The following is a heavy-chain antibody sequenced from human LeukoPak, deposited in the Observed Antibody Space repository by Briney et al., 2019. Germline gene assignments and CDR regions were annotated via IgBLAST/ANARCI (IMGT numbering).Heavy chain of an antibody. V-gene: IGHV3-7*01. D-gene: IGHD5-12*01. CDR1: GFTFSSYW. CDR3: ARIRERWLQSDFDY. Sequence: GGSLRLSCAASGFTFSSYWMSWVRQAPGNGLEWVANIKQDGSEKYYVDSVKGRFTISRDNAKNSLYLQMNSLRAEDTAVYYCARIRERWLQSDFDYWGQGTLVTVSS. J-gene: IGHJ4*02. CDR2: IKQDGSEK.